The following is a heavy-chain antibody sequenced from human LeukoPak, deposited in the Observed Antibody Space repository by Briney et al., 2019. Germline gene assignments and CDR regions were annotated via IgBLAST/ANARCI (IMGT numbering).Heavy chain of an antibody. Sequence: PSETLSLTCTVSGGSISSSSYYWGWIRQPPGKGLEWIGNIYYSGSTYYNPSLKSRVTMSVDTSKNQFSLKLSSVTAADTAVYYCARDRYYYDSSGYLFDYWAREPWSPSPQ. D-gene: IGHD3-22*01. V-gene: IGHV4-39*07. J-gene: IGHJ4*02. CDR1: GGSISSSSYY. CDR2: IYYSGST. CDR3: ARDRYYYDSSGYLFDY.